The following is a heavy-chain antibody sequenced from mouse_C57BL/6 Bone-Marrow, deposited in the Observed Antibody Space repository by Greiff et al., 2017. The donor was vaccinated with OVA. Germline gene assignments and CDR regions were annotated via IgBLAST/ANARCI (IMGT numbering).Heavy chain of an antibody. CDR1: GYSFTDYN. D-gene: IGHD1-1*01. J-gene: IGHJ1*03. CDR2: INPNYGTT. Sequence: EVQLQQSGPELVKPGASVKISCKASGYSFTDYNMNWVKQSNGKSLEWIGVINPNYGTTSYNQKFKGKATLTVDQSSSTAYMQLNSLTSEDSAVYYCASPYGSSRYWYFDVWGTGTTVTVSS. V-gene: IGHV1-39*01. CDR3: ASPYGSSRYWYFDV.